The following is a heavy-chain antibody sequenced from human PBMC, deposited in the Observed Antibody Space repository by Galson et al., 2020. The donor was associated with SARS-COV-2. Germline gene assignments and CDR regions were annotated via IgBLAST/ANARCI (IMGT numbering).Heavy chain of an antibody. J-gene: IGHJ4*02. Sequence: SVKVSCKASGGTFSSYAISWVRQAPGQGLEWMGGIIPILGLANYAQEFQGRVTITADKSTSTAYMELSSLRSEDTAVYYCATSQVRDGYNSVFPVVLDYWGQGTLVTVSS. CDR3: ATSQVRDGYNSVFPVVLDY. V-gene: IGHV1-69*10. CDR1: GGTFSSYA. CDR2: IIPILGLA. D-gene: IGHD5-12*01.